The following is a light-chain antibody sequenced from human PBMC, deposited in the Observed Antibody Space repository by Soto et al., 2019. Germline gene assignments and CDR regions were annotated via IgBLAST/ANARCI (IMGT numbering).Light chain of an antibody. J-gene: IGLJ1*01. CDR3: SSYTSSSTHNV. Sequence: QSVLTQPASVSGSPGQSITISCTGTRSDVGGYNYVSWYQQHPGKAPKLMIYEVNNRPSWVSNRFSGSKSGNTGPLTISGLQAEDEADYYCSSYTSSSTHNVFGTGTKLTVL. CDR2: EVN. V-gene: IGLV2-14*01. CDR1: RSDVGGYNY.